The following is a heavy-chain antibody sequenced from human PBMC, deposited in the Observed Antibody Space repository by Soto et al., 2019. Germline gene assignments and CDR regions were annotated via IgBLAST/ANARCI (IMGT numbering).Heavy chain of an antibody. CDR2: INHSGST. J-gene: IGHJ4*02. V-gene: IGHV4-34*01. CDR3: ARGTDCSGGSCYEYDY. D-gene: IGHD2-15*01. Sequence: QVQLQQWGAGLLKPSETLSLTCAVYGGSFSGYYWSWIRQPPGKGLEWIGEINHSGSTNYNPSLKSRVTISVDTSKNQFSLKLSSVTAADTAVYYCARGTDCSGGSCYEYDYRGQGTLVTVSS. CDR1: GGSFSGYY.